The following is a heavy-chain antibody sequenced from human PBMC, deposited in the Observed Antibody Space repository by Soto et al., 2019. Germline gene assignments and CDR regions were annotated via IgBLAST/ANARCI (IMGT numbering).Heavy chain of an antibody. CDR3: ARHTRDGDFPDY. CDR2: IYYSGNT. Sequence: QLQLQESGPGLVKPSETLSLTCTVSGGSISSTTYYWGWIRQPPAKGLAWIGSIYYSGNTHYNPSLKSRVTKSSDASKSQCSLRVSSVTVADTAVYYCARHTRDGDFPDYWGQGSLVTVSS. J-gene: IGHJ4*02. V-gene: IGHV4-39*01. CDR1: GGSISSTTYY. D-gene: IGHD2-21*01.